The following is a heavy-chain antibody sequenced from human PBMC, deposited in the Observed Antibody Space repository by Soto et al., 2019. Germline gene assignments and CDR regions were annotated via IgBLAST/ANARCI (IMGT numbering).Heavy chain of an antibody. CDR2: INHSGST. Sequence: QVQLQQWGAGLLKPSETLSLTCAVYGGSFSGYYWSWIRQPPGKGLEWLGEINHSGSTNYNPSLTSRVTISVDTSKNQFSLKLSSVTAADTAVYYCARERRGLRVFDWFDPWGQGTLVTVSS. CDR3: ARERRGLRVFDWFDP. J-gene: IGHJ5*02. V-gene: IGHV4-34*01. CDR1: GGSFSGYY. D-gene: IGHD4-17*01.